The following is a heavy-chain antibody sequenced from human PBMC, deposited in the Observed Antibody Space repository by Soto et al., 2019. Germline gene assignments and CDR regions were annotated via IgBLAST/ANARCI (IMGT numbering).Heavy chain of an antibody. CDR1: GGSVTSYY. CDR2: IYFSGNT. Sequence: SETLSLTCTVSGGSVTSYYWSWIRQPPGKGLEWIAYIYFSGNTNYNPSLKSRVTISVDTSKNQVSLKLISVTAADTAVYYCARHVTGVSTTFDNWGQGALVTVSS. V-gene: IGHV4-59*08. J-gene: IGHJ4*02. D-gene: IGHD5-12*01. CDR3: ARHVTGVSTTFDN.